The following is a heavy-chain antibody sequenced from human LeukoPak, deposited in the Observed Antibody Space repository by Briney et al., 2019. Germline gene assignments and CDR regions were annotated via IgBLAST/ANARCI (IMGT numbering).Heavy chain of an antibody. J-gene: IGHJ4*02. D-gene: IGHD6-13*01. V-gene: IGHV4-39*01. CDR2: IYYSGST. Sequence: PSETLSLTCTVSGGSISSSSYYWGWIRQPPGKGLEWIGSIYYSGSTYYNPSLKSRVTISVDTSKNQFSLKLSSVTAADTAVYYCARPIARGAAAGYYFDYWGQGTLVTVSS. CDR3: ARPIARGAAAGYYFDY. CDR1: GGSISSSSYY.